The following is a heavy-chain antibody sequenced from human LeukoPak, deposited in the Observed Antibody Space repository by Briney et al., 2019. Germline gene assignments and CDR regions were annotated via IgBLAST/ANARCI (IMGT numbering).Heavy chain of an antibody. CDR2: ISYDGSNK. Sequence: GGSLRLSCAASGFTFSSYGMHWVRQAPGKGLEWVAAISYDGSNKYYADSVKGRFTISRDNSKNTLYLQMNSLRAEDTAVYYCARLLWFGEFPDYWGQGTLITVSS. CDR3: ARLLWFGEFPDY. D-gene: IGHD3-10*01. J-gene: IGHJ4*02. CDR1: GFTFSSYG. V-gene: IGHV3-30*03.